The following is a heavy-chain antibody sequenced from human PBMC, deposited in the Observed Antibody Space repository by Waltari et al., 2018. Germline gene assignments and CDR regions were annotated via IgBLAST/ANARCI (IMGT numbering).Heavy chain of an antibody. Sequence: QVQLVESGGGLVKPGGSLRLSCAAYGFSFSDYYMSWIRQAPGKGLEWVSYISSSAGTAYYADSVKGRFTISRDNAKNSLYLQMNSLRAEDTAVYYCARNGWVVGAFFDYWGQGALVTVSS. CDR2: ISSSAGTA. CDR1: GFSFSDYY. J-gene: IGHJ4*02. V-gene: IGHV3-11*04. D-gene: IGHD2-15*01. CDR3: ARNGWVVGAFFDY.